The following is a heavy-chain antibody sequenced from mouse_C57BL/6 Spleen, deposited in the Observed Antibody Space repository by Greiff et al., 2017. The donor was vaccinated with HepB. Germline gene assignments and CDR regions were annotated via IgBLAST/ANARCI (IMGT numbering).Heavy chain of an antibody. Sequence: VHLVESGPGLVVPSQSLSITCTVSGFSLTSYGVDWVRQPPGKGLEWLGVIWGGGSTNYNSALMSRLSISKDNSKSQVFLKMNSLQTDDTAMYYCAKHSSYDGYYEGFAWFAYWGQGTLVTVSA. D-gene: IGHD2-3*01. CDR2: IWGGGST. CDR3: AKHSSYDGYYEGFAWFAY. CDR1: GFSLTSYG. V-gene: IGHV2-9*01. J-gene: IGHJ3*01.